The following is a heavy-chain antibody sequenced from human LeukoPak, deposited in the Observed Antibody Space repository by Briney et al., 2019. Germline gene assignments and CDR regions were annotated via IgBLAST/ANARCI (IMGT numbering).Heavy chain of an antibody. V-gene: IGHV1-69*06. Sequence: SVKVSCKASGGTFSSHAISWVRQAPGQGLEWMGGIIPIFGTANYAQKFQGRVTITADKSTSTAYMELSSLRSEDTAVYYCARSRYSSSDTTGAFDIWGQGTMVTVSS. D-gene: IGHD6-13*01. CDR1: GGTFSSHA. J-gene: IGHJ3*02. CDR2: IIPIFGTA. CDR3: ARSRYSSSDTTGAFDI.